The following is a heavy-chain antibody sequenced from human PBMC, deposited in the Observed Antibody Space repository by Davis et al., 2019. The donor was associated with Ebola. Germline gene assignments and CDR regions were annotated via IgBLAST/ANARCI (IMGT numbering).Heavy chain of an antibody. D-gene: IGHD1-26*01. Sequence: GESLKISCAASGFTFSSYSMNWVRQAPGKGLEWVSSISSSSSYIYYADSVKGRFTISRDNAKNSLYLQMNSLRAEDTAVYYCARHSGATTSFDYWGQGTLVTVSS. CDR1: GFTFSSYS. CDR2: ISSSSSYI. J-gene: IGHJ4*02. CDR3: ARHSGATTSFDY. V-gene: IGHV3-21*01.